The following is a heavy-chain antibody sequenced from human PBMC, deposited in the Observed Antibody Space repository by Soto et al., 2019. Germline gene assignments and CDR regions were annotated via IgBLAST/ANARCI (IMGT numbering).Heavy chain of an antibody. D-gene: IGHD1-20*01. CDR2: VFYTGFT. Sequence: SETLSLTCAVSGGSISGSYYYWGWLRQPPGKGPECIGSVFYTGFTSNNPSLASRVSVSVDTSKNQFSLKVSGVSAADTAVYYCATSQKGYNWNYFDHWGQGALVTVSS. CDR1: GGSISGSYYY. J-gene: IGHJ4*02. V-gene: IGHV4-39*01. CDR3: ATSQKGYNWNYFDH.